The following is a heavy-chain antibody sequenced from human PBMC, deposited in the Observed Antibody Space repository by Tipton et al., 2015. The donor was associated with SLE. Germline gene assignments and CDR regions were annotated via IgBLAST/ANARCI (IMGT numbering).Heavy chain of an antibody. V-gene: IGHV4-59*01. Sequence: TLSLTCTVSGGSMSTYYWSWIRLPPGKGLEWIGYIYYSGGTSYNPSLNSRVTISVDTSRNQFSLKLTSVTAADSAVYYCARYSLTNWHLDLWGRDTLVTVSS. CDR2: IYYSGGT. CDR3: ARYSLTNWHLDL. CDR1: GGSMSTYY. D-gene: IGHD2-15*01. J-gene: IGHJ2*01.